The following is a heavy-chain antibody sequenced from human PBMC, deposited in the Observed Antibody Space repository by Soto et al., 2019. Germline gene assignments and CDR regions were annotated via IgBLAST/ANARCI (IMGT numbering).Heavy chain of an antibody. Sequence: EVQLVESGGGLVQPGGSLRLSCAASGFTFSSYWMSWVRQAPGKGLEWVANIKQDGSEKYYVDSVKGRFTISRDNAKNSLYLEMNSLIAEDTAVYYCARDGLVVPAAAFWGQGTLVTVSS. CDR1: GFTFSSYW. V-gene: IGHV3-7*01. CDR2: IKQDGSEK. CDR3: ARDGLVVPAAAF. J-gene: IGHJ4*02. D-gene: IGHD2-2*01.